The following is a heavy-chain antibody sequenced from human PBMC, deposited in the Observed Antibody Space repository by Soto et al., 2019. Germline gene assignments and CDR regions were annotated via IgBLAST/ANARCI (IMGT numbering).Heavy chain of an antibody. V-gene: IGHV4-59*01. CDR3: TREQSDDNYFDP. J-gene: IGHJ5*02. CDR2: IYYSGGT. D-gene: IGHD6-19*01. Sequence: QQPPGKGLEWLGYIYYSGGTNYNPSLKSRVTISLDKSKSQFSLRLISVTAADTAVYYRTREQSDDNYFDPGGQVNLVNVSS.